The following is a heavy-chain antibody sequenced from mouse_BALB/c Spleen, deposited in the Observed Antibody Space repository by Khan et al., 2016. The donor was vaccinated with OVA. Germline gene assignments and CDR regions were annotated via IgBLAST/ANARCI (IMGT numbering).Heavy chain of an antibody. V-gene: IGHV1-77*01. CDR1: GYTFTDFI. CDR3: ARGGYSVFAY. CDR2: IFPGSDTP. D-gene: IGHD2-3*01. Sequence: QVQLQQSGPEVVKPGASLKVSCKASGYTFTDFIIGWVQQSTRQGLEWIGAIFPGSDTPYYNEKFKDKSTLTADKSSNTAYMQLSSLTSEDSAVYFCARGGYSVFAYWGQGTLVTVSA. J-gene: IGHJ3*01.